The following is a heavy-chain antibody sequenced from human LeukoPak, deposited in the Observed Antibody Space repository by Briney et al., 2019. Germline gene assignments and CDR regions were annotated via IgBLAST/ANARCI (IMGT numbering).Heavy chain of an antibody. V-gene: IGHV5-51*06. CDR1: GYSFTRYW. J-gene: IGHJ3*02. CDR3: ACRSDSRLNPSFDI. D-gene: IGHD2-15*01. Sequence: GESLKISFKASGYSFTRYWIAWVRHMPGKGLEWMGIIYSCDSDTRYSPSFQGQVTISADKSISTAYLQWSNLKASDTALNSCACRSDSRLNPSFDIWGQRTMVTVSS. CDR2: IYSCDSDT.